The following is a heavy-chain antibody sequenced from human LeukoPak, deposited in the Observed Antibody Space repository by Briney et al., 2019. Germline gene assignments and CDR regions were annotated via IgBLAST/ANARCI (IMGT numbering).Heavy chain of an antibody. CDR2: INGDGRTT. D-gene: IGHD5-12*01. CDR3: VGDQVDDTGYLR. J-gene: IGHJ4*02. V-gene: IGHV3-64D*06. CDR1: GFIFSTYT. Sequence: GGSLRLSCSASGFIFSTYTMYWVRQAPGKGLEYVSVINGDGRTTYYIDSVKGRFTISRDNSKNTLYLQMSSLRADDTVVYYCVGDQVDDTGYLRWGQGTRVTVSA.